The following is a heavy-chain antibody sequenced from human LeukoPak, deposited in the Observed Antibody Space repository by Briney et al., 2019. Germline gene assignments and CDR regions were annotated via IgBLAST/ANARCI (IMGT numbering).Heavy chain of an antibody. CDR1: GGSISSSNW. CDR2: IYHSGST. J-gene: IGHJ4*02. Sequence: PSETLSLTCAVSGGSISSSNWWRWVRQPPGKGLEWIGEIYHSGSTNYNPSLKGRVTMSVDKSKNQFSLNLSSVTAADTAVYYCYVLVVASTSWFDYWGQGTLVTVSS. CDR3: YVLVVASTSWFDY. D-gene: IGHD2-15*01. V-gene: IGHV4-4*02.